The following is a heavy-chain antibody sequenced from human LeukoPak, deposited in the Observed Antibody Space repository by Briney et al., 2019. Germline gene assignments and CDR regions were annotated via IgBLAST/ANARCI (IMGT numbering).Heavy chain of an antibody. J-gene: IGHJ4*02. V-gene: IGHV1-3*01. D-gene: IGHD5-12*01. CDR3: ARDHNIVAPFDY. CDR2: INAGNGNT. Sequence: ALVKVSCKASGYTFTSYAMHWVRQAPGQRLEWMGWINAGNGNTKYSQKFQGRVTITRDTSVSTAYMELSSLRSEDTAVYYCARDHNIVAPFDYWGQGTLVTVSS. CDR1: GYTFTSYA.